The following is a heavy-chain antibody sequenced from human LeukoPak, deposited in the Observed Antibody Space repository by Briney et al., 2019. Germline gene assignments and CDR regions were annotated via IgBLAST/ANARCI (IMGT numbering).Heavy chain of an antibody. CDR1: GYTFTRYG. V-gene: IGHV1-18*01. D-gene: IGHD5-18*01. CDR2: ISAYNGNT. Sequence: ASVKVSCKASGYTFTRYGISWVRQAPGQGLEWMGWISAYNGNTNYAQKFQDRLTMTTDRSTITAHMEVRSLRSDDTAVYYCARDTAMVSEGMDVWGQGTTVTVSS. CDR3: ARDTAMVSEGMDV. J-gene: IGHJ6*02.